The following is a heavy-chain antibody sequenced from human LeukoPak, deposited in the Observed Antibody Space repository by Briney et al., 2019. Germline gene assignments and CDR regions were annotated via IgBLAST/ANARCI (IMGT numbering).Heavy chain of an antibody. CDR2: IYHSGST. J-gene: IGHJ4*02. CDR1: GGSISSGGYS. Sequence: SQTLSLTCAVSGGSISSGGYSWSWIRQPPGKGLEWIGYIYHSGSTYYNPSLKSRVTISVDRSKNQFSLKLSSVTAADTAVYYCARDRDGLDHWGQGTLVTVSS. CDR3: ARDRDGLDH. V-gene: IGHV4-30-2*01.